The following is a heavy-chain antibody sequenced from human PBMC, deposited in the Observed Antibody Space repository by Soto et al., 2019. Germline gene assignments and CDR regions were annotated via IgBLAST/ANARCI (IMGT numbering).Heavy chain of an antibody. Sequence: DVQLVESGGGLVQRGGSVRLSCAASGFPFSTYPMHWVRQAPGKGVEWISYINSASTTTSHAASVKGRFTVYRDNAKNSLYLQLTSLIHEDTAVSYCTRDLSHWGQGTLVTVSS. CDR1: GFPFSTYP. CDR3: TRDLSH. V-gene: IGHV3-48*02. CDR2: INSASTTT. J-gene: IGHJ4*02.